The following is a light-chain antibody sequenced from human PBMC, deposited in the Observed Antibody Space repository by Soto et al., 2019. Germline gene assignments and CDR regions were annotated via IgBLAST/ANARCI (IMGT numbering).Light chain of an antibody. CDR2: RNN. CDR1: NSNIGAGFD. J-gene: IGLJ2*01. Sequence: QSVLTQPPSVSGAPGQRVTISCTWSNSNIGAGFDVHWYQQFPGTAPKLLIYRNNQRPSGVPDRFSGSKSGTSASLAITGLQAEDEADYYCQSFWVFGGGTKLTVL. V-gene: IGLV1-40*01. CDR3: QSFWV.